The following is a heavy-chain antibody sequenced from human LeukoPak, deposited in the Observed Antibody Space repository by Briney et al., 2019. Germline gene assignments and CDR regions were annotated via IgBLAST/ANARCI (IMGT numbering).Heavy chain of an antibody. CDR3: ARGEQQLVFAFDY. CDR2: IWYDGSNK. D-gene: IGHD6-13*01. Sequence: GGSLRRSCAASGFTFSSYGMHWVRQAPGKGLEWVAVIWYDGSNKYYADSVKGRFTISRDNSKNTLYLQMNSLRAEDTAVYYCARGEQQLVFAFDYWGQGTLVTVSS. J-gene: IGHJ4*02. V-gene: IGHV3-33*01. CDR1: GFTFSSYG.